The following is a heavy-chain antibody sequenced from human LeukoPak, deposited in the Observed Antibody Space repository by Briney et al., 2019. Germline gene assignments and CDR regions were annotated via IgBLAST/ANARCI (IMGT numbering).Heavy chain of an antibody. D-gene: IGHD3-3*01. CDR2: INSNDGTT. Sequence: GASVKVSCKTSGHTFTSYYIHWVRQAPGQGLEWMGLINSNDGTTTYAQNFQGRVTLTRDTSTSTVYMELSSLRSDDTAVYYCARGTPHYDFWSGYYGFNWFDPWGQGTLVTVSS. CDR1: GHTFTSYY. CDR3: ARGTPHYDFWSGYYGFNWFDP. V-gene: IGHV1-46*01. J-gene: IGHJ5*02.